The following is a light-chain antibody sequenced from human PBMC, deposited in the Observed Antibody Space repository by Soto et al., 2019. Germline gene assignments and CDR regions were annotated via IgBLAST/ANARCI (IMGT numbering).Light chain of an antibody. CDR3: QQYYSTPTGT. Sequence: DIVMTQSPDSLAVSLGERATINCKSSQSVLYSSKNKNYLAWYQQKPGQPPKLLIYWASTRESGVPDRFSGSGSGTDFTLTISSLRPAHLAVYHSQQYYSTPTGTFGQGTKLEIK. V-gene: IGKV4-1*01. CDR1: QSVLYSSKNKNY. J-gene: IGKJ2*01. CDR2: WAS.